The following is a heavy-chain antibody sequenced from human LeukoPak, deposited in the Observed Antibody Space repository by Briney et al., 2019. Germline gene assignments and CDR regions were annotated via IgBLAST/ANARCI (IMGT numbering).Heavy chain of an antibody. J-gene: IGHJ4*02. CDR1: GFTFRSYW. Sequence: PGGSLRLSCAASGFTFRSYWMHWVRQAPGKGLEWIGSIYYTGSTYDNPSLKSRVTISVDTSKNQFSLKLSSVTAADTAVYYCARRGGSGRAFDYWGQGTLVTVSS. D-gene: IGHD1-26*01. CDR2: IYYTGST. CDR3: ARRGGSGRAFDY. V-gene: IGHV4-39*01.